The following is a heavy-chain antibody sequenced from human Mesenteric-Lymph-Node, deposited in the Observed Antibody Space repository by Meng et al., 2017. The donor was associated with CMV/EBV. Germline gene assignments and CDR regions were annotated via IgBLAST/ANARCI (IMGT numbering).Heavy chain of an antibody. CDR2: IDPSGDSP. J-gene: IGHJ4*02. Sequence: ASVKVSCKTSGYTFTNSFFHWVRQAPGQGLEWMARIDPSGDSPTYAQNFQGRVTVTRDTSKTTVYLDLTSLTSGDTAIYYCARDKPGEDKWDWGQGTLVTVSS. V-gene: IGHV1-46*01. CDR3: ARDKPGEDKWD. CDR1: GYTFTNSF. D-gene: IGHD4-17*01.